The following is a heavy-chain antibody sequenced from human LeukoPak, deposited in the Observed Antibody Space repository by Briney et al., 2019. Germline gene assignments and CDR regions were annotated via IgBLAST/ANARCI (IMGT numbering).Heavy chain of an antibody. V-gene: IGHV3-23*01. Sequence: GGSLRLSCAASGFTFSSYAMSWVRQAPGKGLEWVSAISGSGGSTYYADSVKVRFTISRDNSKNTLYLQMNGLRAEDTAVYYCAKDLAIVGASPRPFDYWAREPWSPSPQ. J-gene: IGHJ4*02. CDR1: GFTFSSYA. D-gene: IGHD1-26*01. CDR2: ISGSGGST. CDR3: AKDLAIVGASPRPFDY.